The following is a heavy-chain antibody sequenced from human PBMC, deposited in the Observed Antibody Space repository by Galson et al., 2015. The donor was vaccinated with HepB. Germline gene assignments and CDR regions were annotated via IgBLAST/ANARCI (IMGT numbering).Heavy chain of an antibody. V-gene: IGHV1-69*04. CDR1: GGTFSSYS. J-gene: IGHJ4*02. D-gene: IGHD3-22*01. CDR3: ARDYYDSNGYYAGHLDF. Sequence: SVKVSCKASGGTFSSYSIAWVRQAPGQGLEWTGRIIPVRGITNYAQKFQGRVTITADKSTTTAYMELSSLGSDDTAVYFCARDYYDSNGYYAGHLDFWGQGTLVTVSS. CDR2: IIPVRGIT.